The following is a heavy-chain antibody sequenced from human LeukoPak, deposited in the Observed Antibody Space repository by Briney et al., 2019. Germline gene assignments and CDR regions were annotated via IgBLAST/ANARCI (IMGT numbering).Heavy chain of an antibody. CDR2: INQRGST. D-gene: IGHD6-25*01. CDR1: GGSFSGHY. Sequence: PSETLSLTCGVYGGSFSGHYWSWIRQPPGRGLEWIGEINQRGSTNYNPSLKSRVTISVDTSKKQFSLKLSSVTAADTGVYFCATKYSVAAAANPHYFDYWGQGTLVTVSS. J-gene: IGHJ4*02. V-gene: IGHV4-34*01. CDR3: ATKYSVAAAANPHYFDY.